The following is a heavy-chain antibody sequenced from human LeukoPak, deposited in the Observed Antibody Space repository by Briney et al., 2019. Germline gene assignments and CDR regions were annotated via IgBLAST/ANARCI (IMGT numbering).Heavy chain of an antibody. CDR1: GYTLTSYY. Sequence: ASVKVSCKASGYTLTSYYMHWVRQAPGQGLEWMGIINPSDGSTNYAQRFQGRVTMTRDTSTSTVYMELSSLRSEDTGVYYCARDGVGSGWYRVFDSWGQGTLVTVSS. J-gene: IGHJ4*02. V-gene: IGHV1-46*01. CDR3: ARDGVGSGWYRVFDS. CDR2: INPSDGST. D-gene: IGHD6-19*01.